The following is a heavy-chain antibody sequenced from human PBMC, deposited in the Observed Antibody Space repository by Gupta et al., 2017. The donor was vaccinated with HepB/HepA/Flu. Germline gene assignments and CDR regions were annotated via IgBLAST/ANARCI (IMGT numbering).Heavy chain of an antibody. CDR1: GGPISSSSYY. D-gene: IGHD6-13*01. V-gene: IGHV4-39*01. CDR2: IYYSGST. J-gene: IGHJ4*02. CDR3: ARLIAAAGVAYFDY. Sequence: QPQLQESGPGLVKPSETLSLTCTVPGGPISSSSYYWGWIRQPPGKGLEWIGSIYYSGSTYYNPSLKSRVTISVDTSKNQFSLKLSSVTAADTAVYYCARLIAAAGVAYFDYWGQGTLVTVSS.